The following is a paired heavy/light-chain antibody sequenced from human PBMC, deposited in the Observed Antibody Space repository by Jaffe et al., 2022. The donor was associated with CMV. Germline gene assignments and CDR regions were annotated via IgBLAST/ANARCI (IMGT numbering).Heavy chain of an antibody. CDR2: VSGSGDTT. V-gene: IGHV3-23*01. CDR1: GFSFSDYA. Sequence: EVQLLQSGGGLVQPGGSLRLSCAASGFSFSDYAMSWVRQAPGRGLEWVSAVSGSGDTTHYADSVKGRFTISRDNSRNTLYMQMNSLRAEDMALYYCARDSHCSSSSCRFYYGMDVWGQGTTVTVSS. CDR3: ARDSHCSSSSCRFYYGMDV. D-gene: IGHD2-2*01. J-gene: IGHJ6*02.
Light chain of an antibody. Sequence: AIQMTQSPSSLSASVGDRVTITCRASQGIRNDLGWYQQKPGKAPKALIYGASSLQNGAPSRFSGSGSGTDFTLTISSLQPEDFATYYCLQHYSYPLTFGGGTKVEIK. V-gene: IGKV1-6*01. CDR1: QGIRND. CDR2: GAS. CDR3: LQHYSYPLT. J-gene: IGKJ4*01.